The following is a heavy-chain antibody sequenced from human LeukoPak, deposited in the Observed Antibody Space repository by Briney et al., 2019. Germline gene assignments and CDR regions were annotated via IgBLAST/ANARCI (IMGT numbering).Heavy chain of an antibody. D-gene: IGHD3-16*01. Sequence: PGRSLRPSCAASGFTFNKFPMHWVRQAPGKGLEWMAAVSSDGNIKNYADSVKGRFTISRGNSKNTLYLQMNSLGPEDAAVYYCARGDGGEVDHWGQGTLVTVSS. J-gene: IGHJ4*02. CDR1: GFTFNKFP. V-gene: IGHV3-30-3*01. CDR2: VSSDGNIK. CDR3: ARGDGGEVDH.